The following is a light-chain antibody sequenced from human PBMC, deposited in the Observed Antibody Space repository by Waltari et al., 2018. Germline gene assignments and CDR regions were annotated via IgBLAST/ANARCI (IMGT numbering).Light chain of an antibody. CDR1: SSDFGSYNL. Sequence: QSALTQPASVSGSPGQSITISCTGTSSDFGSYNLVSWYQQHPGKAPKFIISDRSSRPSGVSNRFSGSNSGNTASLTISALQAEDEADYYGCSSAGSSAPLYVFGTGTKVTVL. V-gene: IGLV2-23*01. J-gene: IGLJ1*01. CDR2: DRS. CDR3: CSSAGSSAPLYV.